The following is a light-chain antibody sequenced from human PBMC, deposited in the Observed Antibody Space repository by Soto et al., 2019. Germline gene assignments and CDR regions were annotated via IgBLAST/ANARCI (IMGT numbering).Light chain of an antibody. J-gene: IGKJ4*01. CDR1: QIVSGSF. Sequence: VLALSPGTLSLSPGERATLSCRASQIVSGSFLAWYQQIPGQTPRLLIYGASSRATGIPERISGSGSGTDFTLTINSLEPEDFAVYYCQQYGDSPLTFGGGTKVDIK. CDR2: GAS. V-gene: IGKV3-20*01. CDR3: QQYGDSPLT.